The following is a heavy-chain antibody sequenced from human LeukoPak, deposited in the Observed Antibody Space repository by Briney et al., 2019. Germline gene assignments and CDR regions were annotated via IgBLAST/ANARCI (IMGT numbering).Heavy chain of an antibody. V-gene: IGHV3-30*07. J-gene: IGHJ5*02. D-gene: IGHD2-15*01. Sequence: DSVKGRFTISRDNSKNTLFLQMNSLRAEDTALYYCARVVSNWFDPWGQGTLVTVSS. CDR3: ARVVSNWFDP.